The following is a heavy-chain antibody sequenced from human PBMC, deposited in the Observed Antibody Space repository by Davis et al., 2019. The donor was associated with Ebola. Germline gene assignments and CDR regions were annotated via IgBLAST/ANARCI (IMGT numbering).Heavy chain of an antibody. CDR3: ARGGGLLYFYYDGMDV. D-gene: IGHD2-15*01. Sequence: GSLRLSCAVYGGSFSGYYWCWIRQPPGKGLEWIGEINHSGSTNYNPSLKSRVTISVDTSKNQFSLKLSSVTAADTAVYYCARGGGLLYFYYDGMDVWGQGTTVTVSS. J-gene: IGHJ6*02. CDR2: INHSGST. CDR1: GGSFSGYY. V-gene: IGHV4-34*01.